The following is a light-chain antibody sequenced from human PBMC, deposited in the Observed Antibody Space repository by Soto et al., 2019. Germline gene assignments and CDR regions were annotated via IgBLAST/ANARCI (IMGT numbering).Light chain of an antibody. CDR2: GAS. CDR3: QQYGNSPQIT. J-gene: IGKJ5*01. CDR1: QSVSDN. Sequence: TLSCRASQSVSDNLAWYQQKPGQAPRLLIYGASSRATGIPDRFSGSGSGTDFTLTISRLEPEDFAVYFCQQYGNSPQITFGQGTRLEI. V-gene: IGKV3-20*01.